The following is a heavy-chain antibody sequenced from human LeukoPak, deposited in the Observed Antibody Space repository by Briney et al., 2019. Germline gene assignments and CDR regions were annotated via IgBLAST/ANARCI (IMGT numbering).Heavy chain of an antibody. J-gene: IGHJ4*02. CDR1: GYTLSSLS. CDR3: ARGDCSGGDCYENDY. D-gene: IGHD2-21*02. CDR2: ISAYNGNK. Sequence: ASVKVSCKASGYTLSSLSISWVRQAPGQGLEWMGWISAYNGNKNYAQKLQGRVTMTTDTSTNTAYMELRSLRSDDTAVYYCARGDCSGGDCYENDYWGQGTLVTVSS. V-gene: IGHV1-18*01.